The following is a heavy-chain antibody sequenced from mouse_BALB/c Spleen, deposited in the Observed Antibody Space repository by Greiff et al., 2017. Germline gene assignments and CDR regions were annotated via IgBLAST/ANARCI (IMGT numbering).Heavy chain of an antibody. CDR2: ISYSGST. J-gene: IGHJ3*01. Sequence: VQLKESGPGLVKPSQSLSLTCTVTGYSITSDYAWNWIRQFPGNKLEWMGYISYSGSTSYNPSLKSRISITRDTSKNQFFLQLNSVTTEDTATYYCARKDYRYDWFAYWGQGTLVTVSA. CDR3: ARKDYRYDWFAY. CDR1: GYSITSDYA. D-gene: IGHD2-14*01. V-gene: IGHV3-2*02.